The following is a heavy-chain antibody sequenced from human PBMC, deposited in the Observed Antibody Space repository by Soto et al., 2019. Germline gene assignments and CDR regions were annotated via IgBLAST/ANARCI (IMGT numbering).Heavy chain of an antibody. CDR3: ARAPYSNVWYRVDL. CDR2: IKHDGSVQ. Sequence: QLVESGGGLVQPGGSLRLSCEASGFTFSGYWMSWVRQAPGKGLEWVADIKHDGSVQYYVDSVKGLLTISRDNAKKQLYLQRNGLRAEDTALYYCARAPYSNVWYRVDLWGQGTLVTVSS. V-gene: IGHV3-7*03. CDR1: GFTFSGYW. D-gene: IGHD4-4*01. J-gene: IGHJ5*02.